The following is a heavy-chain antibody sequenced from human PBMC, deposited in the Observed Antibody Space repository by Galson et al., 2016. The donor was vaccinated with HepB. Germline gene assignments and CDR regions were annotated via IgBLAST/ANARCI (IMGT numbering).Heavy chain of an antibody. D-gene: IGHD1-1*01. CDR3: ARGDYRVTTSGTYFDH. CDR2: ISSSRNFI. V-gene: IGHV3-21*01. J-gene: IGHJ4*02. CDR1: RFAFSSYR. Sequence: SLRLSCAASRFAFSSYRMNWVRQAPGKGLDGVATISSSRNFIYYADTVKGRFTSSRDNSKNSLSLQMNSLRAEDTAVYYCARGDYRVTTSGTYFDHWGQGTLVTVSS.